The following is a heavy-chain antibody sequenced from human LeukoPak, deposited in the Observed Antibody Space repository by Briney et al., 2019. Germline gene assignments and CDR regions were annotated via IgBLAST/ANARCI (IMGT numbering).Heavy chain of an antibody. CDR3: ARDEAAWYSDTESHNWLDP. CDR2: ISHDGRVV. CDR1: ELSRYD. D-gene: IGHD4-17*01. Sequence: PGGSLRLSCGASELSRYDMNWVRQAPGKGLEWISTISHDGRVVFYAASLRGRFTISRDNSQDSVYLQMNNLRAEDTAVYYCARDEAAWYSDTESHNWLDPWGQGILVTVSS. V-gene: IGHV3-48*03. J-gene: IGHJ5*02.